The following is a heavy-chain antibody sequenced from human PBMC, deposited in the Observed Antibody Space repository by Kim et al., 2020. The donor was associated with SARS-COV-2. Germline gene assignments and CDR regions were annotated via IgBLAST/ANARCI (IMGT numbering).Heavy chain of an antibody. J-gene: IGHJ4*01. V-gene: IGHV3-74*01. D-gene: IGHD3-10*01. CDR1: GFTFSNYW. CDR2: IRAGGG. CDR3: ARDLVAGSGSYDF. Sequence: GGSLRLSCAASGFTFSNYWMHWVRQRPGKGLVWVSRIRAGGGDYADVVRGRSTISRDNAKNTLYLQMNRLRAEDTAVYYCARDLVAGSGSYDFWGHGTLVTV.